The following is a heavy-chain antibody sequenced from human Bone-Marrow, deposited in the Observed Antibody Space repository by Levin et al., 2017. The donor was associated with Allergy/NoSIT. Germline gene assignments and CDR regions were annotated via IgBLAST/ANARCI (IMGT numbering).Heavy chain of an antibody. CDR3: ARDPGLDDWNYLSYYYYGMDG. CDR2: ISYDGSNK. D-gene: IGHD1-7*01. V-gene: IGHV3-30*04. Sequence: GESLKISCAASGFTFSSYAMHWVRQAPGKGLEWVAVISYDGSNKYYADSVKGRFTISRDNSKNTLYLQMNSLRAEDTAVYYCARDPGLDDWNYLSYYYYGMDGWGQGTTVTVSS. J-gene: IGHJ6*02. CDR1: GFTFSSYA.